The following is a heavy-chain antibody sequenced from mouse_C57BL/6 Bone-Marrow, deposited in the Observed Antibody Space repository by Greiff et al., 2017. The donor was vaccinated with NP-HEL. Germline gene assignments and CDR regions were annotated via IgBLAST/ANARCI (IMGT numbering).Heavy chain of an antibody. Sequence: EVKLVESGGGLVQPGGSLKLSCAASGFTFSDYYMYWVRQTPEKRLEWVAYISNGGGSTYYPDTVKGRFTISRDNAKNTLYLQMSSLNSEDTAMYYCARTTVVATDYYAMDYWGQGTSVTVSS. V-gene: IGHV5-12*01. D-gene: IGHD1-1*01. CDR2: ISNGGGST. CDR3: ARTTVVATDYYAMDY. J-gene: IGHJ4*01. CDR1: GFTFSDYY.